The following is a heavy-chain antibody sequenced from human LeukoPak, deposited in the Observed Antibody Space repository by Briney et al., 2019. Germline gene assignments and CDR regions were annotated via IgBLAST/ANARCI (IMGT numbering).Heavy chain of an antibody. D-gene: IGHD6-19*01. J-gene: IGHJ4*02. CDR2: INSSSSYI. V-gene: IGHV3-21*01. CDR3: ARLSIAVAGLDY. CDR1: GFTFSSYS. Sequence: GGSLRLSCAASGFTFSSYSMNWVRQAPGKGLEWVSSINSSSSYIYYADSVKGRFTISRENAKNSLYLQMNSLRAEDTAVYYCARLSIAVAGLDYWGQGTLVTVSS.